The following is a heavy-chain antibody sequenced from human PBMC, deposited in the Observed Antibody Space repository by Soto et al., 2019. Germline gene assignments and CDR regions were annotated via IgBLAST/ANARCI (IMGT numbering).Heavy chain of an antibody. V-gene: IGHV3-23*01. Sequence: EVQLLESGGGLVQPGGSLRLSCAASGFTFSSYAMSWVRQAPGKGLEWVSAISGSGGSTYYADSVKGRFTISRDNSKNTLYLQMNSRSAEDTAVYYCAKGPGGGPSGGYYYYYMDVWGKGTTVTVSS. CDR2: ISGSGGST. J-gene: IGHJ6*03. CDR1: GFTFSSYA. CDR3: AKGPGGGPSGGYYYYYMDV. D-gene: IGHD6-25*01.